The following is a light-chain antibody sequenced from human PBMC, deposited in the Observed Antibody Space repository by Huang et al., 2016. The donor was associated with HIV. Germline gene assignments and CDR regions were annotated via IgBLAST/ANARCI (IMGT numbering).Light chain of an antibody. Sequence: EIVMTQSPATLSVSPGERATLSCRASQSVSSNLAWYQQKPGQAPRLLKPGASTRATGIPARFSGSGSGTEFTLTISSLQSEDFAVYYCQQYNNWPGTFGQGTKVEIK. CDR3: QQYNNWPGT. J-gene: IGKJ1*01. CDR1: QSVSSN. CDR2: GAS. V-gene: IGKV3-15*01.